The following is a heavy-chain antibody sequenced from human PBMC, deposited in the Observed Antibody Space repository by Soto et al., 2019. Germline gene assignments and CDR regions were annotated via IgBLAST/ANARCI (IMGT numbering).Heavy chain of an antibody. D-gene: IGHD6-13*01. Sequence: ASVKVSCKASGYTFTSYGISWLRQAPGQGLEWMGWISAYNGNTNYAQKLQGRVTMTTDTSTSTAYMELRSLRSDDTAVYYCARQVAAAGTYNWFDPWGQGTLVTVSS. CDR1: GYTFTSYG. V-gene: IGHV1-18*01. CDR2: ISAYNGNT. J-gene: IGHJ5*02. CDR3: ARQVAAAGTYNWFDP.